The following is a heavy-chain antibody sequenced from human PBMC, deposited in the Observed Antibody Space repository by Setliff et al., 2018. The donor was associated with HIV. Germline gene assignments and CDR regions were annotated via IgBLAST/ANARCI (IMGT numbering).Heavy chain of an antibody. D-gene: IGHD3-10*01. V-gene: IGHV4-4*09. CDR1: GGSISSYY. Sequence: PSETLSLTCTVSGGSISSYYWSWIRQPRGEGLEWIGYIYTSGSTNYNPSLKSRVTISVDTSKNQFSLKLSSVTAADTAVYYCASLDGHNSGYFDYWGQGTLVTVSS. J-gene: IGHJ4*02. CDR2: IYTSGST. CDR3: ASLDGHNSGYFDY.